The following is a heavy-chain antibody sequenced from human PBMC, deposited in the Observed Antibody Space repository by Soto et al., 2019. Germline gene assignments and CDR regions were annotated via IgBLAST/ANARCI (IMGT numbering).Heavy chain of an antibody. D-gene: IGHD2-21*01. CDR3: ARRPNVGIAFDY. J-gene: IGHJ4*02. V-gene: IGHV4-39*01. Sequence: ASETLSLTCTVSGGSISSSSYYWGWIRQPPGKGLEWIGSIYYSGCTYYNPSLKSRVTISVDTSKNQFSLKLSSVTAADTAVYYCARRPNVGIAFDYWGQGTLVTVSS. CDR1: GGSISSSSYY. CDR2: IYYSGCT.